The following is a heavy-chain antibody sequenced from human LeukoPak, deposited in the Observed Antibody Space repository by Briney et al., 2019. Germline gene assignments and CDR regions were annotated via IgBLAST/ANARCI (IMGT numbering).Heavy chain of an antibody. CDR1: GYTFTSYD. D-gene: IGHD3-22*01. CDR2: MNPNSGNT. V-gene: IGHV1-8*01. CDR3: ARGDHRMIPED. J-gene: IGHJ4*02. Sequence: ASVKVSCKASGYTFTSYDINWVRPATGQGLEWMGWMNPNSGNTGYAQKFQGRVTMTRNTSISTAYMALSSLRSEDTAVYYCARGDHRMIPEDWGQGTLVTVSS.